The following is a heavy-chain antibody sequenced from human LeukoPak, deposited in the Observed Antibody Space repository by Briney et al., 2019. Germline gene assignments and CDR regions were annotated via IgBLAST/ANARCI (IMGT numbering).Heavy chain of an antibody. V-gene: IGHV3-33*01. J-gene: IGHJ4*02. CDR3: ARDKDYHFDY. CDR1: GFTFSSSG. D-gene: IGHD4-11*01. CDR2: IWYDGGKK. Sequence: SGGSLRLSCAASGFTFSSSGMHWVRRAPGKGLEWVAVIWYDGGKKYYADSVKGRFTISRDDSKNTLYLQMNIVRAEDTAVYYCARDKDYHFDYWGQGTLVTVSS.